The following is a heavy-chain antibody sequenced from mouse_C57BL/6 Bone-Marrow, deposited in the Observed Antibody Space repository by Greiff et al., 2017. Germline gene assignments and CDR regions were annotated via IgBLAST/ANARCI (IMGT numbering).Heavy chain of an antibody. CDR3: ARSYDYDDYTMDY. J-gene: IGHJ4*01. V-gene: IGHV1-64*01. Sequence: VQLQQPGAELVKPGASVKLSCKASGYTFTNYWMHWVKQRPGQGLEWIGMMHPNGGSPDYNEKFKSKATLSVDKSSRTAYMELSSLTSEDSAVYYCARSYDYDDYTMDYWGQGTSVIVSS. CDR2: MHPNGGSP. CDR1: GYTFTNYW. D-gene: IGHD2-4*01.